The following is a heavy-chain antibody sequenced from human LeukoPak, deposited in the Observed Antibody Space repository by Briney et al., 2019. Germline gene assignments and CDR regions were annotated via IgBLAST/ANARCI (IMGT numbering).Heavy chain of an antibody. V-gene: IGHV3-48*01. CDR2: ISSSSSTI. Sequence: PGGPLRLSCAASGFTFSSYSMNWVRQAPGKGLEWVSYISSSSSTIYYADSVKGRFTISRDNAKNSLYLQMNSLRAEDTAVYYCARDPGPATFDPWGQGTLVTVSS. CDR3: ARDPGPATFDP. D-gene: IGHD2-2*01. J-gene: IGHJ5*02. CDR1: GFTFSSYS.